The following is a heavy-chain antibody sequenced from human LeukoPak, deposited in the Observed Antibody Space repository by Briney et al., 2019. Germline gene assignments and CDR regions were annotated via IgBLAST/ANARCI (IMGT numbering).Heavy chain of an antibody. CDR1: GGSLSPHY. D-gene: IGHD6-13*01. V-gene: IGHV4-34*01. J-gene: IGHJ6*02. CDR2: INNRGTT. Sequence: PSETLSLTCAVSGGSLSPHYWSWIRRPLGKGLEWIGEINNRGTTNYSPSLRGRATISVDTSKNQFSLKLSSVTAADTAVYYCAREQIAAAGFYYYYYGMDVWGQGTTVTVSS. CDR3: AREQIAAAGFYYYYYGMDV.